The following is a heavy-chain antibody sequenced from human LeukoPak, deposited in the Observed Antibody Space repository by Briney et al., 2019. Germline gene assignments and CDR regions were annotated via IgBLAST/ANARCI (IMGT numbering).Heavy chain of an antibody. V-gene: IGHV4-34*01. CDR3: ARGSIAARPVYFDY. CDR2: INHSGST. D-gene: IGHD6-6*01. Sequence: PSETLSLTCAVYGGPFSGYYWSWIRRPPGKGLEWIGEINHSGSTNYNPSLKSRVTISVDTSKNQFSLKLSSVTAADTAVYYCARGSIAARPVYFDYWGQGTLVTVSS. CDR1: GGPFSGYY. J-gene: IGHJ4*02.